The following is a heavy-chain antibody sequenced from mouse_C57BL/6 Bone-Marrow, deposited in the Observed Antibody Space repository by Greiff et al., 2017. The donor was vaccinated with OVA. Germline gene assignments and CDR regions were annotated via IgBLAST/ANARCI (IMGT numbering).Heavy chain of an antibody. CDR2: IDPENGDT. J-gene: IGHJ1*03. V-gene: IGHV14-4*01. CDR1: GFNIKDDY. CDR3: TRYFDV. Sequence: VTLKESGAELVRPGASVKLSCTASGFNIKDDYMHWVKQRPEQGLEWIGWIDPENGDTEYASKFQGKATITADTSSNTAYLQLSSLTSEDTAVYYCTRYFDVWGTGTTVTVSS.